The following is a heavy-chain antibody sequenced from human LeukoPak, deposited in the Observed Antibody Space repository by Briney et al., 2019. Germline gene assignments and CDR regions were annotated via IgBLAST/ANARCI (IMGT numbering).Heavy chain of an antibody. Sequence: GGSLRLSCAASGFTFDDYTMHWVRQAPGKGLEWVSLISWDGGSTYYADSVKGRFTISRDISKNTLYLQMHSLRAEDTATYYCAKDDGWLHYYHWGQGTLVTVSS. D-gene: IGHD3-10*01. CDR1: GFTFDDYT. CDR3: AKDDGWLHYYH. V-gene: IGHV3-43*01. CDR2: ISWDGGST. J-gene: IGHJ4*02.